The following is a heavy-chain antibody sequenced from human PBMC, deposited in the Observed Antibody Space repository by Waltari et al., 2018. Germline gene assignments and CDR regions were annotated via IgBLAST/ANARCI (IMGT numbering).Heavy chain of an antibody. CDR2: ISYSGST. Sequence: QVQLQESGPGLVKPSETLSLTCTVSGGSVSSGSYYWNWIRQPPGKGLEWIGYISYSGSTNYNPSLKSRVTISVDTSKNQFSLKLRYVTAADTAVYFCAREAYSYYVLDYWGQGTLVTVSS. J-gene: IGHJ4*02. CDR3: AREAYSYYVLDY. V-gene: IGHV4-61*01. D-gene: IGHD4-4*01. CDR1: GGSVSSGSYY.